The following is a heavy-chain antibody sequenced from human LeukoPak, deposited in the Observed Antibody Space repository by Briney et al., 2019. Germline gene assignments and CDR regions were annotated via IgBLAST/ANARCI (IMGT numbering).Heavy chain of an antibody. Sequence: GGSLRLSCAASGFTFRNHGIQWVRQAPGKGLEWVALISHDEKKIDYADSVKGRFTISRDNSKNTLYLQMNSLRPEDTAMYYCAKDYCADCYSYFQYWGQGTLVTTSS. CDR2: ISHDEKKI. CDR1: GFTFRNHG. CDR3: AKDYCADCYSYFQY. V-gene: IGHV3-30*18. D-gene: IGHD2-21*02. J-gene: IGHJ4*02.